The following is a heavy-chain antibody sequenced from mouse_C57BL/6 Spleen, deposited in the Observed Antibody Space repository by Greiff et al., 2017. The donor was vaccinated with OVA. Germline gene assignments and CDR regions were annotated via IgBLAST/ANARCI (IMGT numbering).Heavy chain of an antibody. CDR3: ARDEYGTAMDY. D-gene: IGHD5-1*01. CDR1: GFTFSDYG. CDR2: ISSGSSTI. J-gene: IGHJ4*01. V-gene: IGHV5-17*01. Sequence: EVKLVESGGGLVKPGGSLKLSCAASGFTFSDYGMHWVRQAPEKGLEWVAYISSGSSTIYYADTVKGRFTISRDNAKNTLFLQMTSLRSEDTAMYYCARDEYGTAMDYWGQGTSVTVSS.